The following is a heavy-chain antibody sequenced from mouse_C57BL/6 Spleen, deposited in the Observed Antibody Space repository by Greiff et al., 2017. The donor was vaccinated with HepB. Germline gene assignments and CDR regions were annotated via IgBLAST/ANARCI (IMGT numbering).Heavy chain of an antibody. CDR3: AREGGGYFDV. CDR1: GYTFTSYW. Sequence: VQLQQPGAELVKPGASVKLSCKASGYTFTSYWMHWVKQRPGQGLEWIGMIHPNSGSTNYNEKFKSKATLTVDKSSSTAYMHLSSLTSEDSAVYYCAREGGGYFDVWGTGTTVTVSS. V-gene: IGHV1-64*01. CDR2: IHPNSGST. J-gene: IGHJ1*03.